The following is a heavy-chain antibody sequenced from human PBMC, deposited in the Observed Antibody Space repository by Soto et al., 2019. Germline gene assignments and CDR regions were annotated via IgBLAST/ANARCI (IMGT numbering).Heavy chain of an antibody. V-gene: IGHV1-69*01. CDR2: IIPIFGTA. D-gene: IGHD6-13*01. CDR3: ARSPSAAAGSTLGWFDP. Sequence: QVQLVQSGAEVKRPGSSVKVSCKASGGTFSNYAISWVRRAPGQGLEWMGGIIPIFGTANYAQKVQARVTITADESTSTAYMELNRLRSEDTAMYYCARSPSAAAGSTLGWFDPWGQGTLVTVSS. CDR1: GGTFSNYA. J-gene: IGHJ5*02.